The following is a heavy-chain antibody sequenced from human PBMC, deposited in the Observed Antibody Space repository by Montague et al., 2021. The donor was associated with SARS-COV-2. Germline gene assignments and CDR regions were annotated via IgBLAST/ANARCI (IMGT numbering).Heavy chain of an antibody. CDR2: ISPDDGNK. D-gene: IGHD3-9*01. J-gene: IGHJ6*02. Sequence: SLRLSCAASGFTFSSYPMHWVRQAPGKGLEWVAAISPDDGNKYSADSLKGRLIISRDNSKNTLYLQMSSLRAEDTAVYYCAGGPWVSINYGMDVWGQGTTVTLSS. V-gene: IGHV3-30-3*01. CDR3: AGGPWVSINYGMDV. CDR1: GFTFSSYP.